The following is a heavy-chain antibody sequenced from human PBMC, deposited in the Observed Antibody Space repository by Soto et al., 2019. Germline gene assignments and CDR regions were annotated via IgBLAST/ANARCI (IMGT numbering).Heavy chain of an antibody. CDR3: AHRLQSGYYYHGGTFNY. Sequence: QITLKESAPTLVKPTQTLTLTCTFSGFSLITSGVGVGWIRQPPGKALACLALIYWDDDKRYSPSLKSRLTITMDTSKNQVVLTMTNMDPVDTGTYYCAHRLQSGYYYHGGTFNYWGQGALVTVSS. J-gene: IGHJ4*02. D-gene: IGHD3-22*01. V-gene: IGHV2-5*02. CDR1: GFSLITSGVG. CDR2: IYWDDDK.